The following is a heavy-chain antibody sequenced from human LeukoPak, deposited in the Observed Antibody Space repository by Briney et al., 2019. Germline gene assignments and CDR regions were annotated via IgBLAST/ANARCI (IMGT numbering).Heavy chain of an antibody. Sequence: GASVKVSCKASGYTFTSYGISWVRQAPGQGLERMGWISAYNGNTNYAQKLQGRVTMTTDTSTSTAYMELRSLRSDDTAVYYCARQTGYSSSWLGATPENWFDPWGQGTLVTVSS. D-gene: IGHD6-13*01. J-gene: IGHJ5*02. CDR2: ISAYNGNT. CDR1: GYTFTSYG. V-gene: IGHV1-18*01. CDR3: ARQTGYSSSWLGATPENWFDP.